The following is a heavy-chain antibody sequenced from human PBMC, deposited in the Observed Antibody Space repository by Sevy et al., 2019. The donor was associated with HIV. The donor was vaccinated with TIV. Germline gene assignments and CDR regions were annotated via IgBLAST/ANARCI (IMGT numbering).Heavy chain of an antibody. CDR2: TYYSGAT. J-gene: IGHJ3*02. CDR3: ARGGPLDAFDI. V-gene: IGHV4-59*01. Sequence: SETLSLICTVSGGSISRYYWSWIRQPPGKGLEWIGYTYYSGATSYNPSLKSRVTISVDTSKNKFSLNLRSVTAADTAVYYCARGGPLDAFDIWGQGTMVTVSS. D-gene: IGHD5-12*01. CDR1: GGSISRYY.